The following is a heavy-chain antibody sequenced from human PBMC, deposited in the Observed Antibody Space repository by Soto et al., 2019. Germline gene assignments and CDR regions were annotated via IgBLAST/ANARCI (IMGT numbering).Heavy chain of an antibody. V-gene: IGHV5-10-1*01. CDR2: IDPSDSYT. CDR3: ARPTVMVRGVITAYYYYGLDV. Sequence: PGDSLKISCKGSGYSFTSYWISWVRQMPGKGLEWMGRIDPSDSYTNYSPSFQGHVTISADKSISTAYLQWSSLKASDTAMYYCARPTVMVRGVITAYYYYGLDVWGQGTTVKSPQ. J-gene: IGHJ6*01. D-gene: IGHD3-10*01. CDR1: GYSFTSYW.